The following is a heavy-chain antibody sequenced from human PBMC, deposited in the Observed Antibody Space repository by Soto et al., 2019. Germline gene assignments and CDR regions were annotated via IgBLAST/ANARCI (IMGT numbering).Heavy chain of an antibody. CDR3: ASIRGYWHGLDV. J-gene: IGHJ6*02. Sequence: GGSLRLSCAASGFPLSTYGLTWVRQAPGKRLVWVSAITGTRGNTYYVDSVKGRFTSSRDNSKNILYLQVNSLRVEDTAVYYCASIRGYWHGLDVWGQGTPVTV. CDR2: ITGTRGNT. CDR1: GFPLSTYG. D-gene: IGHD1-26*01. V-gene: IGHV3-23*01.